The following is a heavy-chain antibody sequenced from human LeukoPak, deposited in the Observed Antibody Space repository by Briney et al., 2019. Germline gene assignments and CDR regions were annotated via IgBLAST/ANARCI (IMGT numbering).Heavy chain of an antibody. CDR3: TRGALRISPLDFDY. V-gene: IGHV3-49*04. J-gene: IGHJ4*02. CDR1: VFTFGDYA. CDR2: IRSKAYGGTT. D-gene: IGHD2/OR15-2a*01. Sequence: GRSLRLSCTASVFTFGDYAMSWVRQAPGKGLEWVGFIRSKAYGGTTEYAASVKGRFTISRDDSKSIAYLQMNSLKTEDTAVYYCTRGALRISPLDFDYWGQGTLVTVSS.